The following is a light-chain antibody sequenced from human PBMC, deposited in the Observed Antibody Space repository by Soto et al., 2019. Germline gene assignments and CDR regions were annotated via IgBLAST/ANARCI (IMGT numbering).Light chain of an antibody. CDR2: EVN. J-gene: IGLJ3*02. CDR3: SSHSSRSILGV. CDR1: SSDVGGYNY. Sequence: QSALTQPASVSGSPGQSITISCTGTSSDVGGYNYVSWYQQHPGKAPQLMIFEVNNRPSGVSNRFSGSKSDNTASLTISGLEAEDEADYYCSSHSSRSILGVFGGWTQLTVL. V-gene: IGLV2-14*01.